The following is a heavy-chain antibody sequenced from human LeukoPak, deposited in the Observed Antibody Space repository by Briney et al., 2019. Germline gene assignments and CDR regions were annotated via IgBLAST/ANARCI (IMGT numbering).Heavy chain of an antibody. D-gene: IGHD2-15*01. J-gene: IGHJ6*02. CDR3: AKDMRGYCSGGSCYPPLLYYGMDV. CDR2: ISWNSGSI. CDR1: GFTFDDYA. V-gene: IGHV3-9*01. Sequence: GRSLRLSCAASGFTFDDYAMHWVRQAPGKGLEWVSGISWNSGSIGYADSVKGRFTTSRDNAKNSLYLQMNSLRAEDTALYYCAKDMRGYCSGGSCYPPLLYYGMDVWGQGTTVTVSS.